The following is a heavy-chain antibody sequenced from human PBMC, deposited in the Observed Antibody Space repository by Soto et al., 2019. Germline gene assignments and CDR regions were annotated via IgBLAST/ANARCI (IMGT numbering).Heavy chain of an antibody. J-gene: IGHJ4*02. Sequence: SETLSLTCAVYGGSFSGYYWSWIRQPPGKGLEWIGEINHSGSTNYNPSLKSRVTISVDTSKNQFSLKLSSVTAADTAVYYCARRAAIVVVLIDYWGQGTLVTVSS. D-gene: IGHD2-15*01. CDR1: GGSFSGYY. CDR3: ARRAAIVVVLIDY. V-gene: IGHV4-34*01. CDR2: INHSGST.